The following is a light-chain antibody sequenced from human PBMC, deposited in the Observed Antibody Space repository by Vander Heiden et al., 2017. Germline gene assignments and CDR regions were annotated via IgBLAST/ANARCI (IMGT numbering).Light chain of an antibody. CDR3: QLSYSTPWT. CDR1: QSISSS. V-gene: IGKV1-39*01. J-gene: IGKJ1*01. CDR2: AVS. Sequence: DIQMTQSPSSLSASVGDRVTIPCRARQSISSSANWYQQKPGKAPQPLIYAVSSLQSGVPSRFSGSGSGTDFTLTISNLQPEEFATYYCQLSYSTPWTFGQGTKVEIK.